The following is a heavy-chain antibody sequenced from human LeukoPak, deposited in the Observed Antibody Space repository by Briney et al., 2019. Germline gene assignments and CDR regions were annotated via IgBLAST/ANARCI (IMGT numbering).Heavy chain of an antibody. J-gene: IGHJ6*02. D-gene: IGHD6-13*01. CDR2: IYHSGST. CDR3: ARGPYSSSGPLSKPPYYYYGMDV. V-gene: IGHV4-4*02. Sequence: SGTLSLTCAVSGGSISSSNWWSWVRQPPGKGLEWIGEIYHSGSTNYNPSLKSRVTISVDKSKNQFSLKLSSVTAADTAVYYCARGPYSSSGPLSKPPYYYYGMDVWGQGTTVTVSS. CDR1: GGSISSSNW.